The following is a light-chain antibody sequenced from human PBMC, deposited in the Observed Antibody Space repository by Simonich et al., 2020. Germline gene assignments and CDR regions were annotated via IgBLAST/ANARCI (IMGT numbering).Light chain of an antibody. CDR3: QQYYSTPYT. V-gene: IGKV4-1*01. CDR2: WAA. J-gene: IGKJ2*01. Sequence: DIVMTQSPDSLAVSLGERATINCKSSQIVLYSSNNKNYLAWYQQKPGQPPKLLIYWAATRESGGPDRFRGSGSGTDFTLTISSLQAEDVAVYYCQQYYSTPYTFGQGTKLEIK. CDR1: QIVLYSSNNKNY.